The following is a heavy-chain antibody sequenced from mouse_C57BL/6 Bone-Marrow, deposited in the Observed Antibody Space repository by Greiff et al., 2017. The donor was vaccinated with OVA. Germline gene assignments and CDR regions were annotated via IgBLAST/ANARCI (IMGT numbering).Heavy chain of an antibody. V-gene: IGHV1-22*01. D-gene: IGHD2-3*01. J-gene: IGHJ2*01. CDR2: INPNNGGT. CDR1: GYTFTDYN. CDR3: ASPFYDGSDY. Sequence: VQLQQSGPELVKPGASVKMSCKASGYTFTDYNMHWVKQSHGKSLEWIGYINPNNGGTSYNQKFKGKATLTVNKSSSTAYMELRSLTSEDSAVYYCASPFYDGSDYWGQGTTLTVSS.